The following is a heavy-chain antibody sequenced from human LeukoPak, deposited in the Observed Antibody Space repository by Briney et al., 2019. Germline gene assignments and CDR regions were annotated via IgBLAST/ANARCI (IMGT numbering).Heavy chain of an antibody. Sequence: SETLSLTCTVSGGSINSNNYYWGWIRQPPGKGLEWIGSIYSSGSAYYNPSLKSRVTISVDRSKNQFSLKLSSVTAADTAVYYCARAVNDYDFWSGRGSLNNWFDPWGQGTLVTVSS. D-gene: IGHD3-3*01. J-gene: IGHJ5*02. CDR1: GGSINSNNYY. CDR3: ARAVNDYDFWSGRGSLNNWFDP. CDR2: IYSSGSA. V-gene: IGHV4-39*07.